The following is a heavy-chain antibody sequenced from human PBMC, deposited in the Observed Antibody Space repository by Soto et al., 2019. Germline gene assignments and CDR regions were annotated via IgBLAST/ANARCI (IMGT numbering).Heavy chain of an antibody. Sequence: QVQLVESGGGVVQPGRSLRLSCAASGFTFSSYGMHWVRQAPGKGLEWVAVISYDGSNKYYADSVKGRFTISRDNSKNTLYLQMNSLRAEDTAVYYCAKVWVAGIAAAGRSYYFDYWGQGTLVTVSS. V-gene: IGHV3-30*18. D-gene: IGHD6-13*01. CDR3: AKVWVAGIAAAGRSYYFDY. CDR1: GFTFSSYG. J-gene: IGHJ4*02. CDR2: ISYDGSNK.